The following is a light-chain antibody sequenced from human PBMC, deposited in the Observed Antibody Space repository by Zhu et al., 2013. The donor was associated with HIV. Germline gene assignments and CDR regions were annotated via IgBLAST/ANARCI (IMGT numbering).Light chain of an antibody. CDR2: GTS. J-gene: IGKJ1*01. V-gene: IGKV3D-15*01. CDR3: QQYGSSPTT. CDR1: QSVGSN. Sequence: EIVMTQSPATLSVSPGERATLSCRASQSVGSNLAWYQQKPGQAPRLLIYGTSTRATGIPARFSGSGSGTDFALTITRLEPEDFAVYYCQQYGSSPTTFGQGTMLEIK.